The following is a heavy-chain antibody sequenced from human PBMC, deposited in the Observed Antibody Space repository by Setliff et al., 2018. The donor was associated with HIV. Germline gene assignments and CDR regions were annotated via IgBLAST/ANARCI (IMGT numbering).Heavy chain of an antibody. J-gene: IGHJ3*02. CDR3: VRGPHTSSWYGGYAFDI. V-gene: IGHV4-61*02. D-gene: IGHD6-13*01. CDR2: IYTSGST. Sequence: PSETLSLTCTVSGGSIRSTSYYWGWIRQPPGKGLEWIGRIYTSGSTNYNPSLKSRVTMSVDTSKNQFSLNLNSVTAADTAVYYCVRGPHTSSWYGGYAFDIWGQGTMVTVSS. CDR1: GGSIRSTSYY.